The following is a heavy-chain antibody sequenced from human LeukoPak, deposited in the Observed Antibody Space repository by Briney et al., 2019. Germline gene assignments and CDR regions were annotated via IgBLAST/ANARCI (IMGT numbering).Heavy chain of an antibody. CDR2: MNPNSGNT. Sequence: ASVKVSCKASGYTFTSYGISWVRQATGQGLEWMGWMNPNSGNTGYAQKFQGRVTMTRNTSISTAYMELSSLRSEDTAVYYCARGSRRSTTVTTVWGQGTLVTVSS. J-gene: IGHJ4*02. CDR1: GYTFTSYG. V-gene: IGHV1-8*02. D-gene: IGHD4-17*01. CDR3: ARGSRRSTTVTTV.